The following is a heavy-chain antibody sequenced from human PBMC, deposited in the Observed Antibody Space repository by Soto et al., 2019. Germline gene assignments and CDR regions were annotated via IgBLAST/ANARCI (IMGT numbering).Heavy chain of an antibody. D-gene: IGHD6-13*01. J-gene: IGHJ4*02. CDR1: GFTFSSYG. CDR2: ISYDGSNK. Sequence: PGGSLRLSCAASGFTFSSYGMHWVRQAPGKGLEWVAVISYDGSNKYYADSVKGRFTISRDNSKNTLYLQMNSLRAEDTAVYYCAKDIAAAELAQYFDYWGQGTLVTVSS. CDR3: AKDIAAAELAQYFDY. V-gene: IGHV3-30*18.